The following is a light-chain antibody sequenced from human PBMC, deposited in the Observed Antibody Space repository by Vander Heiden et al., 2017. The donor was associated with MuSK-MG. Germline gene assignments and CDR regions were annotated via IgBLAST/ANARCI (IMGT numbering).Light chain of an antibody. V-gene: IGLV3-21*02. CDR3: QVWDTNSDRLV. CDR2: DDT. Sequence: SYVLTQPPSVSVAPGPTASISCAGHRIGSKSVQWYQQKAGPAPVLVVYDDTDRSSGIPERFSGSNSGGAARVTISRIEAGEEADYYCQVWDTNSDRLVFGGGTKVTVL. CDR1: RIGSKS. J-gene: IGLJ2*01.